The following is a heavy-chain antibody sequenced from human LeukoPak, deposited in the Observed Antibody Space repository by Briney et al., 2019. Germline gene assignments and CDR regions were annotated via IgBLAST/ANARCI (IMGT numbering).Heavy chain of an antibody. V-gene: IGHV3-23*01. D-gene: IGHD3-10*01. CDR3: ARDLGYYGSGSHVFDY. Sequence: PGGSLRLSCAASGFSFSNYGMNWVRQAPGKGLEWVSGITGNGGTTYYADSVKGRFTISRDNSRNTVYLQMNSLRAEDTAVYYCARDLGYYGSGSHVFDYWGQGTLVTVSS. CDR1: GFSFSNYG. CDR2: ITGNGGTT. J-gene: IGHJ4*02.